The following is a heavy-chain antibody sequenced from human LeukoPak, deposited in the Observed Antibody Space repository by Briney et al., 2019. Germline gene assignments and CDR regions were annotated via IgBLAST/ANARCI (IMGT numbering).Heavy chain of an antibody. CDR3: ALGLVTDY. CDR2: INSDGSSA. CDR1: GFTSSYYW. Sequence: SGGSLRLSCAASGFTSSYYWMHWVRQAPGKGLVWVSRINSDGSSASYADSVKGRFTISRDNSKNTLYLQMNSLRVEDTAVYYCALGLVTDYWGQGTLVTVSS. J-gene: IGHJ4*02. V-gene: IGHV3-74*01. D-gene: IGHD3-9*01.